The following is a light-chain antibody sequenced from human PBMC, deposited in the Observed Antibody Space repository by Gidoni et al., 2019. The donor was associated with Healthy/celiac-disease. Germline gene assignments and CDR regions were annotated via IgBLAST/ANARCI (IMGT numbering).Light chain of an antibody. CDR3: QQYNSYAPRT. Sequence: DIQLTQSPSTLSASVGDRVTITCRASQSISSCLAWYQQKPGKAPKLLIYKASSLESGVPSRFSGSGSGTEFTLPISSRQPDDFATYYCQQYNSYAPRTFGGGTKVEIK. CDR1: QSISSC. V-gene: IGKV1-5*03. J-gene: IGKJ4*01. CDR2: KAS.